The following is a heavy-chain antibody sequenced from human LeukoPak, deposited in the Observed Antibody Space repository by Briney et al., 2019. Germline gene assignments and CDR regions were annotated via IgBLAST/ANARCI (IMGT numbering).Heavy chain of an antibody. D-gene: IGHD2-2*01. Sequence: PGGSLRLSCAASGFTFSSYAMSWVRQAPGKGLEWVSAISGSGGTIYYADSVKGRFTISRDNAKNSLYLQMNSLRAEDTAVYYCASHTGAAAASRPFDIWGQGTMVTVSS. CDR2: ISGSGGTI. CDR1: GFTFSSYA. CDR3: ASHTGAAAASRPFDI. J-gene: IGHJ3*02. V-gene: IGHV3-23*01.